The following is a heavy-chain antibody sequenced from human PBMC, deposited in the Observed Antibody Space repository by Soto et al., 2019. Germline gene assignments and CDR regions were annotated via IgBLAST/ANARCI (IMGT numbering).Heavy chain of an antibody. CDR1: GLTFSRYW. D-gene: IGHD3-10*01. Sequence: EVQLVESGGDLVQPGGSLRLSCAASGLTFSRYWMHWVRQAPGQGLVWLSRISSDGTTTSYADSVKGRFTISRDNAKNTLYLQMSNLSAEDTARYYFGRGGQYASVAYYADWWGQRTLVTVSP. V-gene: IGHV3-74*01. CDR2: ISSDGTTT. J-gene: IGHJ4*02. CDR3: GRGGQYASVAYYADW.